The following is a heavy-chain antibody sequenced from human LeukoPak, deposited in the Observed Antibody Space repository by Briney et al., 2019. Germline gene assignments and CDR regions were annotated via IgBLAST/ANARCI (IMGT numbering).Heavy chain of an antibody. J-gene: IGHJ6*03. CDR3: ARTSGYYYYYYMDV. CDR1: GGSFSGYY. Sequence: SETLSLTCAVYGGSFSGYYWSWIRQPPGKGLEWIGEINHSGSTNYNPSLKSRVTISVDTSKNQFSLKLSSVTAADTAVYYCARTSGYYYYYYMDVWGKGTTVTVSS. V-gene: IGHV4-34*01. CDR2: INHSGST.